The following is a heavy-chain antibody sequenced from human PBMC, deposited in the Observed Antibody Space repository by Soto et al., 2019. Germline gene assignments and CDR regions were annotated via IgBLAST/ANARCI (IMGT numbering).Heavy chain of an antibody. CDR3: AKDGYCDILTGTVYFGY. D-gene: IGHD3-9*01. CDR1: GGPFSSYA. V-gene: IGHV3-23*01. Sequence: GGSLRLSCAASGGPFSSYAMSWVRQAPEKGLEWVSGISWSSGSTGYADSVKGRFTISRDNAKNSLYLQMNSLRAEDTALYYCAKDGYCDILTGTVYFGYWGQGTLVTVSS. CDR2: ISWSSGST. J-gene: IGHJ4*02.